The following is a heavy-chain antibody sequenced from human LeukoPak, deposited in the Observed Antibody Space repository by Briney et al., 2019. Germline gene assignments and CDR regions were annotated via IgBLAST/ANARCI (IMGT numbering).Heavy chain of an antibody. J-gene: IGHJ5*02. Sequence: SETLSLTCTVSGGSISSYYWSRIRQPPGKGLEWIGYIYYSGSTNYNPSLKSRVTISVDTSKNQFSLKLSSVTAADTAVYYCAREVSALFDPWGQGTLVTVSS. CDR1: GGSISSYY. CDR2: IYYSGST. CDR3: AREVSALFDP. V-gene: IGHV4-59*12.